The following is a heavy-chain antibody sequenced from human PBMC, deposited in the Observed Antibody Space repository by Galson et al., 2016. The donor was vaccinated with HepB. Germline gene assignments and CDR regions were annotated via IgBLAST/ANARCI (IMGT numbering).Heavy chain of an antibody. CDR3: TAYSSSRAWDH. V-gene: IGHV3-30*03. J-gene: IGHJ4*02. D-gene: IGHD6-6*01. CDR2: ISYDGSKK. CDR1: GFTFSNFD. Sequence: SLRLSCAASGFTFSNFDIHWVRQAPGKGLEWVAVISYDGSKKYFADSVKGRFTISRDNSKDSVSLQMTSLTSEDTAVYYCTAYSSSRAWDHWGQGTLVTVSS.